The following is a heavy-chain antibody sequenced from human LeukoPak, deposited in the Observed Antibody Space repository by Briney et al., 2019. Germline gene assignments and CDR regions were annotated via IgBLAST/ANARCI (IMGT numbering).Heavy chain of an antibody. CDR3: ARLRMVRGVKGSPYYFDY. V-gene: IGHV4-59*08. Sequence: SETLSLTCTVSGGSISSCYWSWIRQPPGKGLEWIGYIYYSGSTNYNPSLKSRVTISADTSKNQFSLKLSSVTAADTAVYYCARLRMVRGVKGSPYYFDYWGQGTLVTVSS. CDR2: IYYSGST. D-gene: IGHD3-10*01. CDR1: GGSISSCY. J-gene: IGHJ4*02.